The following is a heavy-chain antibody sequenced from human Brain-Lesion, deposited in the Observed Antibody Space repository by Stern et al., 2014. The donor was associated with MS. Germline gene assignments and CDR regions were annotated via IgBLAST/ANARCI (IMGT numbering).Heavy chain of an antibody. CDR3: AGEEDIRYCSGGSCTGNWFDP. V-gene: IGHV4-39*02. J-gene: IGHJ5*02. D-gene: IGHD2-15*01. Sequence: VQLVQSGPGLVKPSETLSLTCTVAGGSVSSTSYAWAWIRQPPGKGLEWIGAIYYSGDTYYSPSLKSRLTISLDTSKNHFSLQRRSVTAADTAVYYCAGEEDIRYCSGGSCTGNWFDPWGQGTLVTVSS. CDR1: GGSVSSTSYA. CDR2: IYYSGDT.